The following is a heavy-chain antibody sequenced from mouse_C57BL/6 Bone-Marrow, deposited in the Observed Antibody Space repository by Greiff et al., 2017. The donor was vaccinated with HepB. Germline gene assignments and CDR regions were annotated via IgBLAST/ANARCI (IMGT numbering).Heavy chain of an antibody. CDR3: ARQLRLQNYFDY. V-gene: IGHV1-82*01. CDR1: GYAFSSSW. Sequence: QVQLQQPGPELVKPGASVKISCKASGYAFSSSWMNWVKQRPGKGLEWIGRIYPGDGDTNYNGKFKGKATLTADKSSSTAYMQLSSLTSEDSAVYFCARQLRLQNYFDYWGQGTTLTVSS. D-gene: IGHD3-2*02. CDR2: IYPGDGDT. J-gene: IGHJ2*01.